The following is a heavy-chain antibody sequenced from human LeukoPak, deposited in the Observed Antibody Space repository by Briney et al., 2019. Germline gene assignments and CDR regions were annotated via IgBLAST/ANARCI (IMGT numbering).Heavy chain of an antibody. Sequence: SETLSLTCAVYGGSFSGYYWSWIRQPPGKGLEWIGEINHSESTNYNPSLKSRVTMSVDTSKNQFSLKLSSVTAADTAVYYCARRNMVRGVYDLFFDYWGQGTLVAVSS. D-gene: IGHD3-10*01. J-gene: IGHJ4*02. CDR1: GGSFSGYY. CDR3: ARRNMVRGVYDLFFDY. CDR2: INHSEST. V-gene: IGHV4-34*01.